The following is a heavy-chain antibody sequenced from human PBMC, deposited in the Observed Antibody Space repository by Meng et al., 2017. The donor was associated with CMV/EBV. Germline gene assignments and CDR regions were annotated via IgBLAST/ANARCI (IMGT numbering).Heavy chain of an antibody. Sequence: GGSLRLSCAASGFTFSDYYMSWIRQAPGKGLGWVSYISSSGSTIYYADSVKGRFTISRDNAKNSLYLQMNSLRAEDTAVYYCASAYGFWSGYRYYFDYWGQGTLVTVSS. CDR2: ISSSGSTI. V-gene: IGHV3-11*04. CDR1: GFTFSDYY. J-gene: IGHJ4*02. D-gene: IGHD3-3*01. CDR3: ASAYGFWSGYRYYFDY.